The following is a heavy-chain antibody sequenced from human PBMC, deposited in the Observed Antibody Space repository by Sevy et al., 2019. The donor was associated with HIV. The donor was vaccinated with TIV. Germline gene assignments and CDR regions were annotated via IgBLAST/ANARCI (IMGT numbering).Heavy chain of an antibody. D-gene: IGHD3-16*01. CDR1: GFSLNTSGVG. V-gene: IGHV2-5*01. CDR3: ARRFSDYFPCYFDY. Sequence: SGPTLVNPTQTLTLTCTFSGFSLNTSGVGVGWIRQPPGEALDWLAPIYCHDAKRYSPSLKNRLTITKDTSKNQAALTLTSLDSEDTATYYCARRFSDYFPCYFDYWGLGTLVTVSS. CDR2: IYCHDAK. J-gene: IGHJ4*02.